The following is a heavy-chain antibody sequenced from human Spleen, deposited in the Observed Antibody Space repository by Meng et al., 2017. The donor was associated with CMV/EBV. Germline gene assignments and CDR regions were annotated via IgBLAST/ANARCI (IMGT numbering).Heavy chain of an antibody. CDR2: ITGSGSSR. V-gene: IGHV3-23*01. CDR3: AKGGRAVSAAIGGWFDS. D-gene: IGHD2-2*02. J-gene: IGHJ5*01. Sequence: ITFSTYAMNWVRQTPGKGLEWVSDITGSGSSRYYAESVEGRFTISRDNSKNTLYLEMNSLRVEDTAVYYCAKGGRAVSAAIGGWFDSWGQGTLVTVSS. CDR1: ITFSTYA.